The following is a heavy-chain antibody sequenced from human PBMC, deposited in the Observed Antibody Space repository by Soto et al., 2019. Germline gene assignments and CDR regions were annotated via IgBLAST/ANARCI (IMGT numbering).Heavy chain of an antibody. D-gene: IGHD3-10*01. CDR1: GGSFSGYY. J-gene: IGHJ4*02. CDR3: ARVGRVLLWFGTFDY. Sequence: SETLSLTCAVYGGSFSGYYWSWIRQPPGKGLEWIGEINHSGSTNYNPSLKSRVTISVDTSKNQFSLKLSSVTAADTAVYYCARVGRVLLWFGTFDYWGQGTLVTV. CDR2: INHSGST. V-gene: IGHV4-34*01.